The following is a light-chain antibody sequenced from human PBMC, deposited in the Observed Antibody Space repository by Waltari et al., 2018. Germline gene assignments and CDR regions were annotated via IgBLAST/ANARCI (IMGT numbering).Light chain of an antibody. Sequence: SLSPGEGATLSCRASQSVSSYLAWYQQKPGQAPRLLIYDASNRATGIPARFSGSGSGTDFTLTISSLEPEDVAVYYCQQRANWPPITFGQGTRLEIK. CDR3: QQRANWPPIT. CDR2: DAS. CDR1: QSVSSY. J-gene: IGKJ5*01. V-gene: IGKV3-11*01.